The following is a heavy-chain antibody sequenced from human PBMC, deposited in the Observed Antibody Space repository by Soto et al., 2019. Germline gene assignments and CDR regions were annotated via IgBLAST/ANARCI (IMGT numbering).Heavy chain of an antibody. J-gene: IGHJ6*02. CDR1: GGSVSSGSYY. D-gene: IGHD5-12*01. CDR3: ARGRGAGGYEGLYDMDV. V-gene: IGHV4-61*01. Sequence: SETLSLTCTVSGGSVSSGSYYWSWIRQPPGKGLEWIGYIYYSGSTNYNPSLKSRVTISVDTSKNQFSLKLSSVTAADTAVYYCARGRGAGGYEGLYDMDVWGQGTTVTVSS. CDR2: IYYSGST.